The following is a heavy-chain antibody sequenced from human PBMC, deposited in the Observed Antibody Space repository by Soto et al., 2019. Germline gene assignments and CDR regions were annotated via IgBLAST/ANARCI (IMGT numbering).Heavy chain of an antibody. J-gene: IGHJ5*02. Sequence: QVTVKASGPFLVKPTEPLTLTCTVSGFSLSNAGLGVSWIRQPPGQALEWLAHIFSNDEKSYSKALKSRLTISKDTTKRQVVLTMTDMDPVDTATYYCESTYRASGYWFDPWGQGNLVTVSS. CDR1: GFSLSNAGLG. CDR2: IFSNDEK. CDR3: ESTYRASGYWFDP. D-gene: IGHD1-26*01. V-gene: IGHV2-26*04.